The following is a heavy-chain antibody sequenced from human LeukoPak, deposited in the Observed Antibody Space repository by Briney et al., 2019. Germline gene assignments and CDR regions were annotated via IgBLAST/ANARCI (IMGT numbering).Heavy chain of an antibody. CDR2: IWYDGSNK. V-gene: IGHV3-33*06. CDR1: GFTFSSYE. CDR3: AKMWNDEDY. Sequence: GGSLRLSCAASGFTFSSYEMNWVRQAPGKGLEWVAVIWYDGSNKYYADSVKGRFTISRDNSKNTLYLQMNSLRAEDTAVYYCAKMWNDEDYWGQGTLVTVSS. D-gene: IGHD1-1*01. J-gene: IGHJ4*02.